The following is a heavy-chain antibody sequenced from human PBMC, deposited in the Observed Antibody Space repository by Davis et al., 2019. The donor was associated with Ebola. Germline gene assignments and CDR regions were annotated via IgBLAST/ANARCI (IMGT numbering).Heavy chain of an antibody. J-gene: IGHJ4*02. CDR1: GGSISSSSYY. CDR3: ARSTGSWYRDFDY. V-gene: IGHV4-39*07. Sequence: PSETLSLTCTVSGGSISSSSYYWSWIRQPPGKGLEWIGEINNSGSTNYNPSHKSRVIILLDTSKNQLSLKVTSVTAADTAVYYCARSTGSWYRDFDYWGQGTLVTVSS. D-gene: IGHD6-13*01. CDR2: INNSGST.